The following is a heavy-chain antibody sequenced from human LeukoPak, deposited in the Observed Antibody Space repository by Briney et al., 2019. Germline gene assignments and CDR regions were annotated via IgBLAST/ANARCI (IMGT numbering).Heavy chain of an antibody. J-gene: IGHJ4*02. D-gene: IGHD5-18*01. CDR3: VKDGKRGYSYGSRGYYFDY. V-gene: IGHV3-64D*06. CDR2: ISSNGGST. Sequence: PGGSLRLSCSASGFTFSSYAMHWVRQAPGKGLEYVSAISSNGGSTYYADSVKGRFTISRDNSKNTLYLQMSSLRAEDTAVYYCVKDGKRGYSYGSRGYYFDYWGQGTLVTVSS. CDR1: GFTFSSYA.